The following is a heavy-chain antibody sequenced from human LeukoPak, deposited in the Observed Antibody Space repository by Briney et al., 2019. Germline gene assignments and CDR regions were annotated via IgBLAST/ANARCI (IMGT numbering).Heavy chain of an antibody. Sequence: SETLSLTCTVSGGSISSSSYYWGWIRQPPGKGLEWIGSIYYSGSTYYNPSLKSRVTISVDTSKNQFSLKLISVTAADTAVYYCARGEGLGEPKDWGQGTLVTVSS. CDR1: GGSISSSSYY. D-gene: IGHD1-14*01. J-gene: IGHJ4*02. CDR3: ARGEGLGEPKD. CDR2: IYYSGST. V-gene: IGHV4-39*01.